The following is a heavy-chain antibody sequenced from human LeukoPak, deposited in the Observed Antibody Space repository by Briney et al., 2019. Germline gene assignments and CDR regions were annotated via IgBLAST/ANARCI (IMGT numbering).Heavy chain of an antibody. V-gene: IGHV5-51*01. Sequence: GESLKISCQGSGYSFTTYWIGWVRQMPGKGLECMGIIYPGDSDTRYSPSFQGQVTISADKSINTAYLQWSSLKASDTAMYYCARLGTYWSSCYFEYWGQGTLVTVSS. D-gene: IGHD3-10*01. CDR2: IYPGDSDT. CDR3: ARLGTYWSSCYFEY. J-gene: IGHJ4*02. CDR1: GYSFTTYW.